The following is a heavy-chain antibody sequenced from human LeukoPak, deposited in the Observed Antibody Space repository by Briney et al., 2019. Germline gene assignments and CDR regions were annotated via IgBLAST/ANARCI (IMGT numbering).Heavy chain of an antibody. D-gene: IGHD1-26*01. CDR2: ISYDGSNK. CDR3: AKGSGSYRYFDY. V-gene: IGHV3-30-3*01. CDR1: GFTFSSYA. J-gene: IGHJ4*02. Sequence: GRSLRLSCAASGFTFSSYAMHWVRQAPGKGLEGVAVISYDGSNKYYADSVKGRFTISRDNSKNTLYLQMNSLRAEDTAVYYCAKGSGSYRYFDYWGQGTLVTVSS.